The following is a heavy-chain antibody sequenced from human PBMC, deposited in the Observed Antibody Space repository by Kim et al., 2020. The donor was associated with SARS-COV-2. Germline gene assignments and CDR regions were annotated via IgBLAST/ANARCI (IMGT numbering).Heavy chain of an antibody. Sequence: NKYNADHVRCRSTSSRDNSKNQLYLQMNSLRAEDTAVYYCARDSGSYLDYWGQGTLVTVSS. D-gene: IGHD1-26*01. J-gene: IGHJ4*02. CDR2: NK. V-gene: IGHV3-30-3*01. CDR3: ARDSGSYLDY.